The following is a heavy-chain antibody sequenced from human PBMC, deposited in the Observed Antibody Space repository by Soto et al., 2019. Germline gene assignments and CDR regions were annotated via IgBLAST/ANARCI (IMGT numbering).Heavy chain of an antibody. CDR2: INADNGNT. CDR1: GYTFTSYA. Sequence: GASVKVSCKASGYTFTSYAMHWVRQAPGQRLEWMGWINADNGNTKYSQKFQGRVTITRDTSASTAYMELSSLRSEDTAVYYCARSLYDILTGSVLNWFDPWGQGTLVTVSS. D-gene: IGHD3-9*01. CDR3: ARSLYDILTGSVLNWFDP. J-gene: IGHJ5*02. V-gene: IGHV1-3*01.